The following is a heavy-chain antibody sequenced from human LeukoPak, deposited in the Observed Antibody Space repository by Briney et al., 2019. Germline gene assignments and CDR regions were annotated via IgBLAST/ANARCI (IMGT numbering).Heavy chain of an antibody. CDR2: INSDGSTT. Sequence: GGSLRLSCAASGFTFSSYWMHWVRQAPGKGLVWVSRINSDGSTTNYADSVKGRFTISRDNAKNTLYLQMNSLTAEDSAVYYCASRRGSNRPFDYWGQGTLVTVSS. J-gene: IGHJ4*02. CDR1: GFTFSSYW. D-gene: IGHD1-26*01. CDR3: ASRRGSNRPFDY. V-gene: IGHV3-74*01.